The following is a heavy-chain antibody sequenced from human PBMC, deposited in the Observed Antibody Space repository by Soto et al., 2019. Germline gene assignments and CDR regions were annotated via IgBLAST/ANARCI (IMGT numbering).Heavy chain of an antibody. V-gene: IGHV1-24*01. J-gene: IGHJ4*02. Sequence: QVQLVQSGAEVKKPGASVKVSCKVSGDTLTELSIHWVRQAPGKGLEWMGGFDPEDGEAVYSQKFQGRLAVTEDTSTDTAYMELPSLRSEDTAVHYCATDRDSDVDWLLKYWGQGSLVIVSS. CDR2: FDPEDGEA. CDR1: GDTLTELS. D-gene: IGHD3-9*01. CDR3: ATDRDSDVDWLLKY.